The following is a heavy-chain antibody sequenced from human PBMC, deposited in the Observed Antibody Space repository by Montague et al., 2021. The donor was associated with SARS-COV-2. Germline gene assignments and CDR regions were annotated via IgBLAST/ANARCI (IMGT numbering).Heavy chain of an antibody. Sequence: SLRLSCAASGFTTSVHWMTWVRQAPGKGLEWVADINFGGSQKYHVDSLKDRFTISRDNAKNSVFLQMNSLRVEDTAVYYCTRGLYAAYHWGQGTLVTVSS. V-gene: IGHV3-7*03. CDR3: TRGLYAAYH. J-gene: IGHJ4*02. D-gene: IGHD2/OR15-2a*01. CDR1: GFTTSVHW. CDR2: INFGGSQK.